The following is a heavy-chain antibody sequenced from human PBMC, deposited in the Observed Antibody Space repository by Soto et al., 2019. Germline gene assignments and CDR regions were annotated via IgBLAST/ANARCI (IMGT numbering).Heavy chain of an antibody. D-gene: IGHD3-9*01. J-gene: IGHJ3*02. Sequence: LSLTCTVSGGSISSSSYYWGWIRQPPGKGLEWIGSIYYSGSTYYNPSLKSRVTISVGTSKNQFSLKLSSVTAADTAVYYCARQTYGPRWLPNHDAFDIWGQGTMVTVSS. CDR1: GGSISSSSYY. CDR3: ARQTYGPRWLPNHDAFDI. CDR2: IYYSGST. V-gene: IGHV4-39*01.